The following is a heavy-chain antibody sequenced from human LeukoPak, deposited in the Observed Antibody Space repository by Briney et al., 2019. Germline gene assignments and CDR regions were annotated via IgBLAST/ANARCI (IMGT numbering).Heavy chain of an antibody. Sequence: PGRSLRLSCAASGFTFSSYGMHWVRQAPGRGLEWVAVISYDGSNKYYADSVKGRFTISRDNSKNTLYLQMNSLRAEDTAVYYCAKDLREMYSSDWYALVHDAFDIWGQGTMVTVSS. CDR3: AKDLREMYSSDWYALVHDAFDI. J-gene: IGHJ3*02. D-gene: IGHD6-19*01. V-gene: IGHV3-30*18. CDR2: ISYDGSNK. CDR1: GFTFSSYG.